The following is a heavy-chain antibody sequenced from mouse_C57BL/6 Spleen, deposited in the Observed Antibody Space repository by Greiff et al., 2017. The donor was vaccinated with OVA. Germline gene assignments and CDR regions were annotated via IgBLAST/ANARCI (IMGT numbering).Heavy chain of an antibody. V-gene: IGHV1-15*01. CDR2: IDPETGGT. CDR3: TQSLVPWFAY. J-gene: IGHJ3*01. D-gene: IGHD1-1*01. Sequence: VQLQQSGAELVRPGASVTLSCKASGYTFTDYEMHWVKQTPVHGLEWIGAIDPETGGTAYTQKFKGKAILTADKSSSTAYMKLRSLTSEDSAGYYCTQSLVPWFAYWGQGTLVTVSA. CDR1: GYTFTDYE.